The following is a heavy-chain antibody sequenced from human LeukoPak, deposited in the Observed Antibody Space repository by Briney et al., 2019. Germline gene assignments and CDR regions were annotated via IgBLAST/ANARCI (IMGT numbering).Heavy chain of an antibody. V-gene: IGHV1-2*02. CDR3: ARDRKRGIYCSGGSCYINWFDP. CDR1: GYTFTGYY. Sequence: ASVKVSCKASGYTFTGYYIHWVRQAPGQGLEWMGWINPNSGGTNSAQQFQGRVTLTRDTSISTAYMELSRLRSDDTAVYYCARDRKRGIYCSGGSCYINWFDPWGQGTLVTVSS. D-gene: IGHD2-15*01. CDR2: INPNSGGT. J-gene: IGHJ5*02.